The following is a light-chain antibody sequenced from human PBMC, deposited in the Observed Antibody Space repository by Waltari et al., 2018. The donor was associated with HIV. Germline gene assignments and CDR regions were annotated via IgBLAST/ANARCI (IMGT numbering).Light chain of an antibody. Sequence: QLTQSPSCLSASVGDRVTTPCRASQGISNYLACYQQKPGKVPKLLISAASTLESGVPSRFGGSGSGTDFTLTISSLRPEDVATYYCQKYNKAPRSFTFGPGTKVDIK. CDR3: QKYNKAPRSFT. CDR2: AAS. V-gene: IGKV1-27*01. J-gene: IGKJ3*01. CDR1: QGISNY.